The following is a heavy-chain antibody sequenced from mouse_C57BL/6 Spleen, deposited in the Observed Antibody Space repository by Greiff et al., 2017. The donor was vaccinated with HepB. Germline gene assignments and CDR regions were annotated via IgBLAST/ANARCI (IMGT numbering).Heavy chain of an antibody. CDR1: GYTFTDYY. Sequence: QVQLKESGPELVKPGASVKISCKASGYTFTDYYINWVKQRPGQGLEWIGWIFPGSGSTYYNEKFKGKATLTVDKSSSTAYMLLSSLTSEDSAVYFCARGGLLGRNYFDYWGQGTTLTVSS. CDR2: IFPGSGST. CDR3: ARGGLLGRNYFDY. J-gene: IGHJ2*01. D-gene: IGHD4-1*01. V-gene: IGHV1-75*01.